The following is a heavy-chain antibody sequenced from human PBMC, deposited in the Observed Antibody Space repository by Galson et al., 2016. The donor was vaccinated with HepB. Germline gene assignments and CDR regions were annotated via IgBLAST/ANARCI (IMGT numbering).Heavy chain of an antibody. J-gene: IGHJ5*02. CDR1: GFTFITSV. D-gene: IGHD6-13*01. Sequence: SLRLSCAASGFTFITSVMSWVRQTPGKGLEWVSSFRGRANTQYADPVRGRFTASRDDSKGTLFLQMNSLTADDTAVYYCVKDRPYGTGWYGCSESWGQGTLVTVSS. V-gene: IGHV3-23*01. CDR3: VKDRPYGTGWYGCSES. CDR2: FRGRANT.